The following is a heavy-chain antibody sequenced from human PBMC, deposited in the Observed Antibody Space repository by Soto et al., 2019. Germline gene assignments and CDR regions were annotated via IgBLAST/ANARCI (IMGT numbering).Heavy chain of an antibody. Sequence: PGGSLRLSCAASGFTFSTYWMHWIRQVPGKGLEWVSRINSDASHTYYADSVKGRFTISRDNAKNSLYLQMNSLRAEDTAVYYCARDGLPPVYYYGMDVWGQGTTVTVSS. D-gene: IGHD3-16*01. CDR2: INSDASHT. V-gene: IGHV3-74*01. CDR1: GFTFSTYW. CDR3: ARDGLPPVYYYGMDV. J-gene: IGHJ6*02.